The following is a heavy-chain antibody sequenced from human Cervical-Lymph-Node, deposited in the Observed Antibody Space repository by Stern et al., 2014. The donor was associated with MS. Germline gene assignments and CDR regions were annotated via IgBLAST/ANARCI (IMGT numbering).Heavy chain of an antibody. D-gene: IGHD3-16*02. Sequence: QVQLVQSGAEVREPGASVKVSCKISGYAFNAYGVSWVRQAPGQGLEWMGWISGYNGDTKSAQKFQGRVTMTQDASTSTAYMELRSLTSDDTAVYYCATIRLGDLSLSDWWGQGTLVTVSA. CDR3: ATIRLGDLSLSDW. J-gene: IGHJ4*02. V-gene: IGHV1-18*01. CDR2: ISGYNGDT. CDR1: GYAFNAYG.